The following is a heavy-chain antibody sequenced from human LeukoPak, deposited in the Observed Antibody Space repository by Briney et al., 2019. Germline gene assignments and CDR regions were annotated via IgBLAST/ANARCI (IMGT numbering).Heavy chain of an antibody. V-gene: IGHV3-30*04. J-gene: IGHJ6*02. CDR1: GFTFSSYA. CDR2: ISYDGSNK. D-gene: IGHD4-17*01. CDR3: ARDYGDYNYYGMDV. Sequence: GGSLRLSCAASGFTFSSYAMHWVRQAPGKGLEWVSFISYDGSNKYYADSVKGRFSISRDNSKNTLYLQMNSLRAEDTAVYYCARDYGDYNYYGMDVWGQGTTVTVSS.